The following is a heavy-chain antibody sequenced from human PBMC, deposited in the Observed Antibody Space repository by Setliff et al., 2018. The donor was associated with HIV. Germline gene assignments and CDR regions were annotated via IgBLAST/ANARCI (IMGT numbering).Heavy chain of an antibody. CDR3: ARATYYDSSGVFDY. D-gene: IGHD3-22*01. CDR2: IFYSGIT. Sequence: PSETLSLTCSVSGGSIPSYHWSWIRQPPGKGLEWIGSIFYSGITYYNPSLKSRVTISVDTSKNQFSLNLTSVTAADTAVYYCARATYYDSSGVFDYWGQGTLVTVSS. CDR1: GGSIPSYH. V-gene: IGHV4-59*12. J-gene: IGHJ4*02.